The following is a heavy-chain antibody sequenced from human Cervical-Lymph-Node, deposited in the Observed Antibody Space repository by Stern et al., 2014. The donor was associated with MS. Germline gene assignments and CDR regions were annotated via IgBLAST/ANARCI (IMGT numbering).Heavy chain of an antibody. J-gene: IGHJ6*02. V-gene: IGHV4-4*02. CDR3: ASVVPAAPGYYYGMDV. CDR1: GGSISSSNW. CDR2: IYHSGST. D-gene: IGHD2-2*01. Sequence: VQLQESGPGLVKPSGTLSLTCAVSGGSISSSNWWSWVRQPPGKGLEWIGEIYHSGSTNYKPSLKSRVTISVDKSKNQFSLKLSSVTAADTAVYYCASVVPAAPGYYYGMDVWGQGTTVTVSS.